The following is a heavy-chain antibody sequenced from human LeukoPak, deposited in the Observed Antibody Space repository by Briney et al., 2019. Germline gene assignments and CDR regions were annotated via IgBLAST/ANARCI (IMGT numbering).Heavy chain of an antibody. J-gene: IGHJ6*02. CDR2: IIPVLGIA. D-gene: IGHD3-10*01. Sequence: GSSVKVSFKASGGTFSSYAISWVRQAPGQGLEWMGRIIPVLGIANYAQKFQGRVTITADKSTSTAYMELSSLRSEDTAVYYCARDLLSGSGSYPTDVWGQGTTVTVSS. CDR3: ARDLLSGSGSYPTDV. V-gene: IGHV1-69*04. CDR1: GGTFSSYA.